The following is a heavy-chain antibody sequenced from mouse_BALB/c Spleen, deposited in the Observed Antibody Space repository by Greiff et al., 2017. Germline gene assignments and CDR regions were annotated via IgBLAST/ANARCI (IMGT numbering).Heavy chain of an antibody. Sequence: EVKLQESGPGLVKPSQSLSLTCTVTGYSITSDYAWNWIRQFPGNKLEWMGYISYSGSTSYNPSLKSRISITRDTSKNQFFLQLNSVTTEDTATYYCARGDYDRVYYAMDYWGQGTSVTVSS. J-gene: IGHJ4*01. CDR2: ISYSGST. CDR1: GYSITSDYA. V-gene: IGHV3-2*02. CDR3: ARGDYDRVYYAMDY. D-gene: IGHD2-4*01.